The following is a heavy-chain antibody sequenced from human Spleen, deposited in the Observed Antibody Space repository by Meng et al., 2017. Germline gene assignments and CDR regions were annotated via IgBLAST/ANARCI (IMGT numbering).Heavy chain of an antibody. CDR1: GGSFSGYY. V-gene: IGHV4-34*01. Sequence: QVQQQQWGAGLLKPPETLSLTCAVYGGSFSGYYWSWIRQPPGKGLEWIGEINHSGSTNYNPSLESRATISVDTSQNNLSLKLSSVTAADSAVYYCARGPTTMAHDFDYWGQGTLVTVSS. CDR2: INHSGST. J-gene: IGHJ4*02. D-gene: IGHD4-11*01. CDR3: ARGPTTMAHDFDY.